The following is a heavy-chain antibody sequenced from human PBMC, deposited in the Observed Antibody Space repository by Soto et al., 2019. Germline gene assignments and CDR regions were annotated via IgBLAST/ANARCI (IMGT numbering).Heavy chain of an antibody. V-gene: IGHV3-33*06. D-gene: IGHD3-22*01. J-gene: IGHJ6*02. CDR2: VWFEGSNE. Sequence: QVQLVQSGGGVVHPGRSLRLSCTASGFPFSRYDMHWVRQAPGKWLVWVAVVWFEGSNEYYADSGQGRFTISRANYRNTLYPQMDRLRAEDTAVYYCANLLYAAESFDSEDAPYGMVVWGQGITVTVS. CDR3: ANLLYAAESFDSEDAPYGMVV. CDR1: GFPFSRYD.